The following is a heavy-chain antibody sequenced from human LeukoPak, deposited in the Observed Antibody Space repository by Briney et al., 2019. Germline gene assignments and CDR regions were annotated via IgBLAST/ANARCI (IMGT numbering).Heavy chain of an antibody. J-gene: IGHJ5*02. D-gene: IGHD6-19*01. CDR2: INSDGSST. CDR1: GFTFSSYW. CDR3: ARDLLGDSSGWYPWFDP. Sequence: GGSLRLSCAASGFTFSSYWMHWVRQAPGKGLVWVSRINSDGSSTSYADSVKGRFTISRDNAKSTLYLQMNSLRAEDTAVYYCARDLLGDSSGWYPWFDPWGQGTLVTVSS. V-gene: IGHV3-74*01.